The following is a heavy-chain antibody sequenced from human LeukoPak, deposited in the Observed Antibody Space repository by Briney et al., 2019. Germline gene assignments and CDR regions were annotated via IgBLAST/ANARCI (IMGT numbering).Heavy chain of an antibody. CDR3: ARGSIVVVPAAWFDP. Sequence: GASVKVSCKASGGTFSSYAISWVRQAPGQGLEWMGGIIPIFGTANYAQKFQGRVTITADESTSAAYMELSSLRSEDTAVYYCARGSIVVVPAAWFDPWGQGTLVTVSS. V-gene: IGHV1-69*13. D-gene: IGHD2-2*01. J-gene: IGHJ5*02. CDR1: GGTFSSYA. CDR2: IIPIFGTA.